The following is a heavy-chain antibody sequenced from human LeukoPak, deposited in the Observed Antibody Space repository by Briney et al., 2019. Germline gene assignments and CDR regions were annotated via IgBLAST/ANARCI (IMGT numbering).Heavy chain of an antibody. D-gene: IGHD2-2*01. CDR2: TYYRSKWYN. V-gene: IGHV6-1*01. Sequence: SQTLSLTCAISGDSVSSAAWNWIRQSPSRGLEWLGRTYYRSKWYNDYAVSVKSRITINPDISKNQFSLQLNSVTPEDTAVYYCARGGIGYCTSSSCYFDYWGQGTLVTVSS. J-gene: IGHJ4*02. CDR1: GDSVSSAA. CDR3: ARGGIGYCTSSSCYFDY.